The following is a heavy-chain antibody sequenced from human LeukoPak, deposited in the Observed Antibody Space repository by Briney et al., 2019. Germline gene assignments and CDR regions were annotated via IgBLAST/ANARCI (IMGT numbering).Heavy chain of an antibody. CDR2: IYYSGST. V-gene: IGHV4-39*01. CDR1: GGSISSSSYY. CDR3: ARLQSRKMYYYEWDAFDI. Sequence: SETLSLTCTVSGGSISSSSYYWGWIRQPPGKGLEWIGSIYYSGSTYYNPSLKSRVTISVDTSKNQFSLKLSSVTAADTAVYYCARLQSRKMYYYEWDAFDIWGQGTMVTVSS. J-gene: IGHJ3*02. D-gene: IGHD3-22*01.